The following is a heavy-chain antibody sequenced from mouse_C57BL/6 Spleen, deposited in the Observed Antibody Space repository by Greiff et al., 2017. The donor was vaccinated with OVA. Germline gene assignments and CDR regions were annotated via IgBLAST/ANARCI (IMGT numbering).Heavy chain of an antibody. J-gene: IGHJ1*03. D-gene: IGHD1-1*01. CDR3: ARGDYYGSRDWYFDV. V-gene: IGHV1-61*01. CDR2: IYPSDSET. Sequence: QVQLQQPGAELVRPGSSVKLSCKASGYTFTSYWMDWVKQRPGQGLEWIGNIYPSDSETHYNQKFKDKATLTVDKSSSTAYMQLSSLTSEDSAVYYCARGDYYGSRDWYFDVWGTGTTVTVSS. CDR1: GYTFTSYW.